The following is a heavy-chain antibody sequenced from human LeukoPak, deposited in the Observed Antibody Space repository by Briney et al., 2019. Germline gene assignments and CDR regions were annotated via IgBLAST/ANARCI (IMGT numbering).Heavy chain of an antibody. CDR1: GFTFSCYE. J-gene: IGHJ4*02. CDR3: ARVTVAESVDS. V-gene: IGHV3-48*03. CDR2: ISSSGSTI. Sequence: GGSLRLSCAASGFTFSCYEMNWFRQAPGKGLEWVSYISSSGSTIYYADSVKGRFTVSRDNAKNSLYLQMNSLRSEDTAVYYCARVTVAESVDSWGQGTLVTVSS. D-gene: IGHD1-14*01.